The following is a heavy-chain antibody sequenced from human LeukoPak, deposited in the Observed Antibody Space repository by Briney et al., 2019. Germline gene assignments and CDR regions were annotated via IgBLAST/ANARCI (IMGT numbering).Heavy chain of an antibody. J-gene: IGHJ4*02. V-gene: IGHV3-21*01. CDR1: GFTFSSYS. CDR2: ISSSSSYI. CDR3: ASTPHYGSGSCYNEEETDY. Sequence: GGSLRLSCAASGFTFSSYSMNWVRQAPGKGLEWVSSISSSSSYIYYADSVKGRFTISRDNAKNSLYLQMNSLRAEDTAVYYCASTPHYGSGSCYNEEETDYWGQGTLVTVSS. D-gene: IGHD3-10*01.